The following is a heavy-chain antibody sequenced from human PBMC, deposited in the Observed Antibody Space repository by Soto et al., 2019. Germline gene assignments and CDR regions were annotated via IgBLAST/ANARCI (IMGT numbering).Heavy chain of an antibody. CDR3: ARVRRGYCSSTSCPLDI. D-gene: IGHD2-2*01. CDR2: IIPILVIA. J-gene: IGHJ3*02. V-gene: IGHV1-69*02. Sequence: ASVKVSCKASGGTFSSYTISWVRQAPGQGFDWIGSIIPILVIANYAQKFQGRVTITADKSTSTAYMELSSLRSGDTAVYYCARVRRGYCSSTSCPLDIWGQGTMVTVSS. CDR1: GGTFSSYT.